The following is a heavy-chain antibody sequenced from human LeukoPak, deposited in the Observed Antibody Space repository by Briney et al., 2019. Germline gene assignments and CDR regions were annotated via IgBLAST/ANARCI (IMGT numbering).Heavy chain of an antibody. D-gene: IGHD3-3*01. V-gene: IGHV1-69*13. Sequence: ASVKVSCKASGYTFPSYFMHWVRQAPGQGLEWMGGIIPIFGTANYAQKFQGRVTITADESTSTAYMELSSLRSEDTAVYYCAREYDFWSGYRFDPWGQGALVTVSS. CDR1: GYTFPSYF. CDR3: AREYDFWSGYRFDP. CDR2: IIPIFGTA. J-gene: IGHJ5*02.